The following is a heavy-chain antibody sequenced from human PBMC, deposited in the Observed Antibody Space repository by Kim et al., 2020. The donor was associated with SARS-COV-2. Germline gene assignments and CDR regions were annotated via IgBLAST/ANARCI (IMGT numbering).Heavy chain of an antibody. V-gene: IGHV4-4*02. D-gene: IGHD6-13*01. CDR2: FYHSGST. J-gene: IGHJ4*02. Sequence: SETLSLTCAVSGGSISSSNWWSWVRQPPGKGLEWIGDFYHSGSTNYNPSLKSRVTISVETTKNRCSLKLSSVTAAVTARYYCAGGPYSSSWRSLDYRGQGTLGTVSS. CDR1: GGSISSSNW. CDR3: AGGPYSSSWRSLDY.